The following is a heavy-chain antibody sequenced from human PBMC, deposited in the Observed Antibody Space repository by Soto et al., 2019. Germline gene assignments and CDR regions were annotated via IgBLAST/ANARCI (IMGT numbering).Heavy chain of an antibody. CDR1: GYTFTSYG. CDR2: ISAYNGNT. V-gene: IGHV1-18*01. J-gene: IGHJ4*02. Sequence: ASVKVSCKASGYTFTSYGISWVRQAPGQGLEWMGWISAYNGNTNYAQKLQGRVTMTTDTSTSTAYMELRSLRSDDTAVYYCARGRVGYYYGSGTLLQYFDYWGQGTLVTVSS. D-gene: IGHD3-10*01. CDR3: ARGRVGYYYGSGTLLQYFDY.